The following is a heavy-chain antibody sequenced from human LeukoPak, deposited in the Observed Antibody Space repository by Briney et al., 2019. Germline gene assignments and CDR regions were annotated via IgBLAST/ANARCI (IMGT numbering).Heavy chain of an antibody. Sequence: GGSLRLSCAASGFTVSSNYMSWVRQAPGKGLEWVSVIYSDGSTFYADSVKGRFTISRDNSKNTLYLQMNSLRAEDTAVYYCAREVGGVADCSGGSCSSLYWFDPWGQGTLVTVSS. D-gene: IGHD2-15*01. CDR1: GFTVSSNY. V-gene: IGHV3-53*01. CDR2: IYSDGST. J-gene: IGHJ5*02. CDR3: AREVGGVADCSGGSCSSLYWFDP.